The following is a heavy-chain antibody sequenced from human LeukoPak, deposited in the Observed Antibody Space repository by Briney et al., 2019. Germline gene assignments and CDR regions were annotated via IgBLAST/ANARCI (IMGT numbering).Heavy chain of an antibody. V-gene: IGHV3-33*01. Sequence: PGGSLRLSCAASGFTFSSYGMHWVRQAPGKGLEWVAVIWYDGSNKYYADSVKGRFTISRDNSKNTLYLQMNSLRTEDTAVYYCSFFGRDYCSSTSCYGWGQGTLVTVSS. CDR1: GFTFSSYG. CDR2: IWYDGSNK. CDR3: SFFGRDYCSSTSCYG. D-gene: IGHD2-2*01. J-gene: IGHJ4*02.